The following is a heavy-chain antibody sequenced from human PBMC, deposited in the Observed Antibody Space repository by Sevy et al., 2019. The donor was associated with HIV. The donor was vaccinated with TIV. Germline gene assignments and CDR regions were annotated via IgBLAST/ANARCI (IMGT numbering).Heavy chain of an antibody. J-gene: IGHJ6*02. CDR3: ARQRNYYDSRGYYRGQDYYYGMDV. CDR2: IYYSGST. CDR1: GGSISSSSYY. V-gene: IGHV4-39*01. Sequence: SETLSLTCTVSGGSISSSSYYWGWIRQPPGKGLEWIGSIYYSGSTYYNPSLKSRVTISVDTSKNQFSLKLSSVTAADTAVDYWARQRNYYDSRGYYRGQDYYYGMDVWGQGTTVTVSS. D-gene: IGHD3-22*01.